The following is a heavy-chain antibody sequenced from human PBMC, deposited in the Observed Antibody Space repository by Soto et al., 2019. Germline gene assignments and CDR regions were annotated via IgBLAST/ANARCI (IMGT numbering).Heavy chain of an antibody. CDR1: GGSVSSGSYY. Sequence: QMQLQESGPGLVKPSETLSLTCTVSGGSVSSGSYYWSWIRQPPGKGLEWIGYIYYSGSTNYNPSLKSRVTISVDTSKNQLSLKLSSVTAADTAVYYCARGSYYYYGMDVWGQGTTVTVSS. CDR2: IYYSGST. J-gene: IGHJ6*02. V-gene: IGHV4-61*01. CDR3: ARGSYYYYGMDV.